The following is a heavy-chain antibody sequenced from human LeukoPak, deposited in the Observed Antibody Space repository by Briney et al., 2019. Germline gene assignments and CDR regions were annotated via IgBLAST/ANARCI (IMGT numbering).Heavy chain of an antibody. Sequence: GGSLRLSCAASGFTFSSYAMSWVRQAPGKGLEWVSAISGSGGSTYYADSVKGRFTISRDNSKNTLYLQMNSLRAEDTAVYYCAKSVHDFWSGYLSCAYWGQGTLVTVSS. CDR1: GFTFSSYA. CDR2: ISGSGGST. J-gene: IGHJ4*02. D-gene: IGHD3-3*01. V-gene: IGHV3-23*01. CDR3: AKSVHDFWSGYLSCAY.